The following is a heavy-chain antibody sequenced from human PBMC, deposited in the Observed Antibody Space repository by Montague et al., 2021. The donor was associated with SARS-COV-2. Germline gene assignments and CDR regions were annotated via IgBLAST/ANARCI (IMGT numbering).Heavy chain of an antibody. CDR1: GFTFSSYW. CDR2: IKPDGGEK. J-gene: IGHJ6*02. Sequence: SLRLSCAASGFTFSSYWMSWVRQTPGKGLEWVANIKPDGGEKHYXXSLKGRFTISRDSAKNSLNLQMDSLRAEDTALYYCARDSRIVGATGGMDVWGQGTTVIVSS. D-gene: IGHD1-26*01. V-gene: IGHV3-7*03. CDR3: ARDSRIVGATGGMDV.